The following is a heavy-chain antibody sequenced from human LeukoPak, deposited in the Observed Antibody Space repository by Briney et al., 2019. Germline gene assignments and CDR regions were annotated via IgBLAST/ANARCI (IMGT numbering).Heavy chain of an antibody. D-gene: IGHD6-6*01. V-gene: IGHV4-39*07. Sequence: SETLSLSCTVSGGSISSSSYYWGWIRQPPVKGLEWIGSIYYSGSTYYNPSLKSRVTISVDTSKNQFSLKLSSVTAADTAVYYCARTYSSSSFFAGPFDSWGQGTLVTVSS. CDR3: ARTYSSSSFFAGPFDS. CDR2: IYYSGST. CDR1: GGSISSSSYY. J-gene: IGHJ4*02.